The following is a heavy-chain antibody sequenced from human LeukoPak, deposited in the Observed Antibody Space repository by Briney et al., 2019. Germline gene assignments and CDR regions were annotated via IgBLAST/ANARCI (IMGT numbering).Heavy chain of an antibody. Sequence: PGGSLRLSCEASGFTFSSYSMTWVRQAPGKRLEWVSYIGSSGTPTHYADSVKGRFTISRDNAKNSLYLQMNSLTVEDTAVYYCANHPVPYCTGECTGAIDAWGQGTLATVSS. D-gene: IGHD2-8*02. J-gene: IGHJ3*01. CDR1: GFTFSSYS. V-gene: IGHV3-48*01. CDR2: IGSSGTPT. CDR3: ANHPVPYCTGECTGAIDA.